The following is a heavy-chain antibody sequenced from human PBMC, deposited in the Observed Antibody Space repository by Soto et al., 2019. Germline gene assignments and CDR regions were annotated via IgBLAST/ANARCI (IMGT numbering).Heavy chain of an antibody. J-gene: IGHJ3*02. V-gene: IGHV5-51*01. CDR3: ARFRAPRRQLISVSFHI. Sequence: VESLNLSCQGSGYSFASYWIGWVLHMPGKDLEWMGVIYPGDSDTRYNPSFRGRVTISADKSITTAFVQWGSLKASDSAIYYCARFRAPRRQLISVSFHIWGLGTLVT. CDR1: GYSFASYW. D-gene: IGHD6-6*01. CDR2: IYPGDSDT.